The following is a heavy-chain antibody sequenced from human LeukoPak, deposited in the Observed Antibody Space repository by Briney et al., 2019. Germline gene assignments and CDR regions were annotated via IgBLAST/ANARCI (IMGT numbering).Heavy chain of an antibody. V-gene: IGHV4-59*01. CDR2: VHHSGTA. J-gene: IGHJ3*02. D-gene: IGHD3-22*01. CDR1: NGSISNYF. Sequence: SETLSLTCTVSNGSISNYFWSWIRQPPGKGLEWIGYVHHSGTANYNPSLMSRVNISIDTSEHRLSLKLSSVTAADTALYYCASLGGYYESSSYSQLDGFDIWGQGTMVTVSS. CDR3: ASLGGYYESSSYSQLDGFDI.